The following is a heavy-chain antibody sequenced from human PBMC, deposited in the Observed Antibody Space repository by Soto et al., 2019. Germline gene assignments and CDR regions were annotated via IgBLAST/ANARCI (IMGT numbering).Heavy chain of an antibody. Sequence: QVQLEESGGGVVQPGRSLRLSCAASGFSFSSYGMHWVRQAPGKGLEWVAVISYDGSNEDYSDSVKGRFTISRDNSKNMMFLQMNSLRAEDTAVYYCAKVRPDDSSGYTLEAFDYWGQGTLVTVSS. CDR3: AKVRPDDSSGYTLEAFDY. V-gene: IGHV3-30*18. CDR1: GFSFSSYG. CDR2: ISYDGSNE. D-gene: IGHD3-22*01. J-gene: IGHJ4*02.